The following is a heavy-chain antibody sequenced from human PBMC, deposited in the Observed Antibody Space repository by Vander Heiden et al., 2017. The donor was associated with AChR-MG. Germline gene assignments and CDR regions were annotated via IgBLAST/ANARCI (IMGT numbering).Heavy chain of an antibody. J-gene: IGHJ4*02. V-gene: IGHV3-23*01. CDR3: ANGGVGYSYGYFDY. CDR2: ISGSGGST. D-gene: IGHD5-18*01. Sequence: EVQLLESGGGLVQPGGSLRLSCEVSGFTFSSYAMSWVRQAPGKGLEWVSAISGSGGSTYYADSVKGRFTISRDNSKNTLYLQMNSLRAEDTAVYYCANGGVGYSYGYFDYWGQGTLVTVSS. CDR1: GFTFSSYA.